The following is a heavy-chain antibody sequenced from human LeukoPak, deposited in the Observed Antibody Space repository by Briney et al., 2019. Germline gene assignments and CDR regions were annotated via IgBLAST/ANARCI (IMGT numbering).Heavy chain of an antibody. Sequence: PGGSLRLSCAASGFTFSSYWMHWVRQAPGKGLVWVSRINSDGSSTSYADPVKGRFTISRDNAKNTLYLQMNSLRAEDTAVYYCARDGGGGDYGYWGQGTLVTVSS. CDR1: GFTFSSYW. CDR3: ARDGGGGDYGY. J-gene: IGHJ4*02. V-gene: IGHV3-74*01. D-gene: IGHD3-16*01. CDR2: INSDGSST.